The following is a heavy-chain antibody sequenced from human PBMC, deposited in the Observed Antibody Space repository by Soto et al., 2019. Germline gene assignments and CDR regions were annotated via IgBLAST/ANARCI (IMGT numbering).Heavy chain of an antibody. CDR3: ARHAAAGYDWQDWFDP. CDR1: GYSFTSYW. V-gene: IGHV5-51*01. Sequence: GESLKISCKGSGYSFTSYWIGWVRQMPGKGLEWMGIIYPGDSDTRYSPSFQGQVTISADKSIGTAYLQWSSLKASDTAMYYCARHAAAGYDWQDWFDPWGQGTLVTVSS. CDR2: IYPGDSDT. J-gene: IGHJ5*02. D-gene: IGHD6-13*01.